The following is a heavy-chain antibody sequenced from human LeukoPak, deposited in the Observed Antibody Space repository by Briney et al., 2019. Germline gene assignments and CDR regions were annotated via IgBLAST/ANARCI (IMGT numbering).Heavy chain of an antibody. V-gene: IGHV4-39*07. Sequence: SETLSLTCTVSGGSISSSSYYWGWIRQPPGKGLEWIGRIYYSGSTYYNPSLKSRVTISVDTSKNQFSLKLSSVTAADTAVYYCARDRGGYYDFWSGFRDYFDYWGQGTLVTVSS. CDR3: ARDRGGYYDFWSGFRDYFDY. CDR2: IYYSGST. D-gene: IGHD3-3*01. CDR1: GGSISSSSYY. J-gene: IGHJ4*02.